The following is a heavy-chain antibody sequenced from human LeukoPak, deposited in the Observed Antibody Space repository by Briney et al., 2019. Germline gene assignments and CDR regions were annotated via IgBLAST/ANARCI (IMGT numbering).Heavy chain of an antibody. CDR2: ISSSSSTR. CDR3: AREGVGGQCDY. CDR1: GFTFSNYI. D-gene: IGHD1-26*01. Sequence: PGGSLRLSCAASGFTFSNYIMNWVRQAPGKRLEWVSYISSSSSTRYHADSVKGRFTISRDNAKNSLYLQMNSLRAEDTAVYYCAREGVGGQCDYWGQGTLVTVSS. V-gene: IGHV3-48*01. J-gene: IGHJ4*02.